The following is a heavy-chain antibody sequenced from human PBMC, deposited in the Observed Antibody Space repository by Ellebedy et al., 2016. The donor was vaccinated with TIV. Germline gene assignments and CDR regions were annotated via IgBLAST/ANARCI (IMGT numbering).Heavy chain of an antibody. CDR2: IKSKTDGGTT. J-gene: IGHJ6*02. CDR1: GFTFSNAW. V-gene: IGHV3-15*01. Sequence: GESLKISCAASGFTFSNAWMSWVRQAPGKGLEWVGRIKSKTDGGTTDYAAPVKGRFTISRDDSKNTLYLQMNSLKTEDTAVYYCAKTMGLAAGGRGGMDVWGQGTTVTVSS. D-gene: IGHD6-25*01. CDR3: AKTMGLAAGGRGGMDV.